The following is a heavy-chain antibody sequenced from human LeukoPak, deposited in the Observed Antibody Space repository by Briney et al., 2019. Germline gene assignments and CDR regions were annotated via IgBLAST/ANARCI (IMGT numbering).Heavy chain of an antibody. CDR3: ARIPYSSGWYYFDY. V-gene: IGHV5-10-1*01. CDR2: IDPSDSYT. J-gene: IGHJ4*02. Sequence: GESLKISCKGSGYSFTSYWISWVRQMPGKGLEWMGRIDPSDSYTNYSPSFQGHVTISADKSINTAYLRWSSLKASDTAMYYCARIPYSSGWYYFDYWGQGTLVTVSS. CDR1: GYSFTSYW. D-gene: IGHD6-19*01.